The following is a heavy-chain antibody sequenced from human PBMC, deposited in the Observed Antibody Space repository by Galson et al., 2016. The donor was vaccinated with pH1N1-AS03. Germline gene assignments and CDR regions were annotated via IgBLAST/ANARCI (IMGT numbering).Heavy chain of an antibody. V-gene: IGHV3-23*01. CDR3: AKDPIQYGDYVWYFDY. Sequence: SLRLSCAASGFIFSNYAMSWVRQAPGKGLEWVSAITSRGSTYYADSVKGRFTISRDNSKNPLYLQMNSLRAEDTAVYYCAKDPIQYGDYVWYFDYWGQGTLGTGSS. CDR2: ITSRGST. CDR1: GFIFSNYA. D-gene: IGHD4-17*01. J-gene: IGHJ4*02.